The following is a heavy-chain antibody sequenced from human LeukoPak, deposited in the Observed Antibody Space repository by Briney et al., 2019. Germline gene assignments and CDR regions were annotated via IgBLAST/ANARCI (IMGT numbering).Heavy chain of an antibody. CDR1: GYRFTTYW. J-gene: IGHJ4*02. D-gene: IGHD3-22*01. CDR2: INPGDCDT. CDR3: ARHPITRYYDSSGYSAAGPDY. Sequence: GESLKISCKGSGYRFTTYWIGWVRQMPGKGLEWMEIINPGDCDTRYSPSFQGQVTISADRSISTAYLLWSSLKASDTAMYYCARHPITRYYDSSGYSAAGPDYWGQGTLVTVSS. V-gene: IGHV5-51*01.